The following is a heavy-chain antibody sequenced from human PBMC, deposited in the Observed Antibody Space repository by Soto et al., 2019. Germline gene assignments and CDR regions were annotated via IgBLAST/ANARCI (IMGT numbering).Heavy chain of an antibody. J-gene: IGHJ4*02. D-gene: IGHD3-16*02. Sequence: GGSLRLSCAASGFTFSSYAMSWVRQAPGRGLEWVSTISGGGDSTYYADSVKGRFTISRDNSKNTLYLQMNSLRAEDTAVYYCAKDGSYYDYVWGTYRYLFDYWGQGA. V-gene: IGHV3-23*01. CDR1: GFTFSSYA. CDR2: ISGGGDST. CDR3: AKDGSYYDYVWGTYRYLFDY.